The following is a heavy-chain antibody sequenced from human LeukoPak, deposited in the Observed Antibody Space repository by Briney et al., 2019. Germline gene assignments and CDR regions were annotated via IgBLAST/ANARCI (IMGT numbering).Heavy chain of an antibody. J-gene: IGHJ4*02. CDR3: ARGGCTNGVCYLRNKVYDY. CDR2: ISAYNGNT. D-gene: IGHD2-8*01. CDR1: GYTFTSYG. V-gene: IGHV1-18*01. Sequence: ASVEVSCKASGYTFTSYGISWVRQAPGQGLEWMGWISAYNGNTNYAQKLQGRVTMTTDTSTSTAYMELRSLRSDDTAVYYCARGGCTNGVCYLRNKVYDYWGQGTLVTVSS.